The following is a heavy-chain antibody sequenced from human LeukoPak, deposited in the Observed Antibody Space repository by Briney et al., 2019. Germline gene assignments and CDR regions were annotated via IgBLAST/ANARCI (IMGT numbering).Heavy chain of an antibody. J-gene: IGHJ4*02. CDR2: ITSTGSST. CDR3: AKAGHTVTTELDH. V-gene: IGHV3-23*01. D-gene: IGHD4-17*01. Sequence: PGGSLRLSCAASGFSFSAYAMSWVRQAPGKGLEWVSIITSTGSSTFYADSVKGRFTISRDNSKNTLFLQMNGLRAQDTALYYCAKAGHTVTTELDHWGQGTLVTVSS. CDR1: GFSFSAYA.